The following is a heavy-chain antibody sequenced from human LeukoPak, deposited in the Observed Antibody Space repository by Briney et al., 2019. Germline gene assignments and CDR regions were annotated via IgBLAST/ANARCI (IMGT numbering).Heavy chain of an antibody. D-gene: IGHD6-19*01. J-gene: IGHJ4*02. V-gene: IGHV3-30-3*01. Sequence: GGSLRLSCAASGFTFSSSAMHWVRQAPGKGLEWVTFISYDGSNKYYADSVKGRFTISRDNSKNTLYLQMNSLRAEDTGVYYCARAPIERYSSGLVLIPYYFDYWGQGTLVAVSS. CDR3: ARAPIERYSSGLVLIPYYFDY. CDR2: ISYDGSNK. CDR1: GFTFSSSA.